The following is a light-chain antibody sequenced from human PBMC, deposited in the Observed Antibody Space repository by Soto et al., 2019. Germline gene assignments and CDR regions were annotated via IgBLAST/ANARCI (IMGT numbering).Light chain of an antibody. J-gene: IGKJ5*01. CDR2: GAS. V-gene: IGKV3-20*01. CDR1: QSVSSN. Sequence: ESVINQSPSTLSVPPGERATLSCRASQSVSSNLAWYQQKPGQAPRLLIYGASTRATGIPARFSGSGSGTDFTLTISRLEPEDFAVYYCQQYGSSPPSSTFGQGTRLEIK. CDR3: QQYGSSPPSST.